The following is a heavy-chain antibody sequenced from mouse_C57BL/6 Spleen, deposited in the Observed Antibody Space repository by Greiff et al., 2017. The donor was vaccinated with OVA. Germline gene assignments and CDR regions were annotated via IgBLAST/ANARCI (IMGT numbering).Heavy chain of an antibody. J-gene: IGHJ2*01. Sequence: EVQLQESGGGLVKPGGSLKLSCAASGFTFSDYGMHWVRQAPEKGLEWVAYISSGSSTIYYADTVKGRFTISRDNAKNTLFLQMTSLRSEDTAMYYCAREDWDREGDFDYWGQGTTLTVSS. D-gene: IGHD4-1*01. V-gene: IGHV5-17*01. CDR1: GFTFSDYG. CDR2: ISSGSSTI. CDR3: AREDWDREGDFDY.